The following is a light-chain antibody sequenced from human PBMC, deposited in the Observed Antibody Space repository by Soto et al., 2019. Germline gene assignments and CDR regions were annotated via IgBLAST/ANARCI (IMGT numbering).Light chain of an antibody. J-gene: IGLJ1*01. Sequence: QSALTQPASVSGSPGRSITISCTGTSSDIGGYNYVSWYQQYPGKAPKLMIYDVTNRPSGVSNRFSGSKSGNTASLTISGLQAEDEADYYCSSYTTSSTLENVFGTGTKLTVL. CDR2: DVT. V-gene: IGLV2-14*01. CDR1: SSDIGGYNY. CDR3: SSYTTSSTLENV.